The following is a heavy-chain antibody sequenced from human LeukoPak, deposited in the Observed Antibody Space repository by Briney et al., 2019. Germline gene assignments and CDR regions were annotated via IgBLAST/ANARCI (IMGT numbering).Heavy chain of an antibody. J-gene: IGHJ3*02. CDR1: GGSISSYY. V-gene: IGHV4-4*07. CDR2: IYTSGST. D-gene: IGHD2-15*01. CDR3: ARDPTGLVVGEDDAFDI. Sequence: SSETLSLTCTVSGGSISSYYWSWIRQPAGKGLEWIGRIYTSGSTNYNPSLKSRVTMSVDTSKNQFSLKLSSVTAADTAVYYCARDPTGLVVGEDDAFDIWGQGTMVTVSS.